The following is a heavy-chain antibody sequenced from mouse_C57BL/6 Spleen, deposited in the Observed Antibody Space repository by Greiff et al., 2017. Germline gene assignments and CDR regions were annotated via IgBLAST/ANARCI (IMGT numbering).Heavy chain of an antibody. CDR2: IYPSDSET. Sequence: VQLQQPGAELVRPGSSVKLSCKASGYTFTSYWMDWVKQRPGQGLEWIGNIYPSDSETHYNQKFKDKATLTVDKSSSTAYMQLSSLTSEDSAVYYCARGYDDAMDYWGQGTSVTVSS. CDR1: GYTFTSYW. D-gene: IGHD2-2*01. CDR3: ARGYDDAMDY. V-gene: IGHV1-61*01. J-gene: IGHJ4*01.